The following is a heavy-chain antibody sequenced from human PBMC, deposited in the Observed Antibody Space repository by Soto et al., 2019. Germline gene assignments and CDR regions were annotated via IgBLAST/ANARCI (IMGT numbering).Heavy chain of an antibody. CDR1: GYTFIMYG. CDR3: ARVDYFDSAGYYNY. D-gene: IGHD3-22*01. Sequence: GASVKVSCKASGYTFIMYGISWVRQAPGQGLEWVGWISSYNGNTDYAQKFRGRVAMTTDTSTSTVYMELRSLRSDDTAVYYCARVDYFDSAGYYNYWGQGTLVTVS. CDR2: ISSYNGNT. J-gene: IGHJ4*02. V-gene: IGHV1-18*01.